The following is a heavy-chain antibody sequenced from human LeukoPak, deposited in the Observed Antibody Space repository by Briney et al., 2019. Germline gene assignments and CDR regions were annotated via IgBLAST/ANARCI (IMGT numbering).Heavy chain of an antibody. CDR3: AKVRMITMIAYDAFDI. CDR1: GFTFSSYG. CDR2: ISYDGSNK. Sequence: GRSLRLSCAASGFTFSSYGMHWVRQAPGKGLEWVALISYDGSNKYYADSVKGRFTISRDNSKNTLYLQMNSLRAEDTAVYYCAKVRMITMIAYDAFDIWGQGTMVTVSS. V-gene: IGHV3-30*18. J-gene: IGHJ3*02. D-gene: IGHD3-22*01.